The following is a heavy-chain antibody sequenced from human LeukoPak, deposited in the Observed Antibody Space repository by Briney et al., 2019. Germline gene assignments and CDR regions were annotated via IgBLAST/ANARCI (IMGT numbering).Heavy chain of an antibody. V-gene: IGHV3-21*01. Sequence: GGSLRLSCAASGFTFGSYSMNWVRQAPGKGLEWVSSISSSSSYIYYADSVKGRFTISRDNAKNSLYLQMNSLRAEDTAVYYCARDLEEGSGWLDYWGQGTLVTVSS. CDR3: ARDLEEGSGWLDY. CDR2: ISSSSSYI. CDR1: GFTFGSYS. D-gene: IGHD6-19*01. J-gene: IGHJ4*02.